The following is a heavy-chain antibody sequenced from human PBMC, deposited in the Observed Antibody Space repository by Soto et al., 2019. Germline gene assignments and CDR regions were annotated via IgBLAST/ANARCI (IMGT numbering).Heavy chain of an antibody. Sequence: EVQLVEYGGALVQPGGSLRLSCATSGFTLSSYSMIWVRQAPGKGLEWISYITSSSSTTSYADSVKGRFTISRDNANNSLVLQMNSLRDEDTAVYYCARVRSSRWYFDYWGQGTLVTVSS. J-gene: IGHJ4*02. CDR3: ARVRSSRWYFDY. CDR1: GFTLSSYS. V-gene: IGHV3-48*02. D-gene: IGHD6-13*01. CDR2: ITSSSSTT.